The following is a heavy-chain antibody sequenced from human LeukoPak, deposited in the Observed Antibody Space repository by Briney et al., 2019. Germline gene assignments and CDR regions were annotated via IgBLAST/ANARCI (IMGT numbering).Heavy chain of an antibody. V-gene: IGHV1-69*04. CDR3: ARDNTDYYGSGSYIY. J-gene: IGHJ4*02. CDR2: IIPILGIA. D-gene: IGHD3-10*01. Sequence: SVKVSCKASGGTFSSYAISWVRQAPGQGLEWMGRIIPILGIANYAQKFQGRVAITADKSTSTAYMELSSLRSEDTAVYYCARDNTDYYGSGSYIYWGQGTLVTVSS. CDR1: GGTFSSYA.